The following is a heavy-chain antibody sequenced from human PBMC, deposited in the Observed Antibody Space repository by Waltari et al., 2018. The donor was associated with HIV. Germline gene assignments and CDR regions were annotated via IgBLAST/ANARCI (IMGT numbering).Heavy chain of an antibody. CDR1: GLTFSSFS. D-gene: IGHD4-17*01. V-gene: IGHV3-21*01. J-gene: IGHJ4*02. CDR3: ARALTNFGGF. Sequence: EVQLVESGGGLVKPGGSLRLSCAGSGLTFSSFSMNWVRQAPGKGLEGFASISSGSSFIDYADSVKGRFTISRDNAKNSLYLQMKSLRVEDTALYYCARALTNFGGFWGQGTLVTVSS. CDR2: ISSGSSFI.